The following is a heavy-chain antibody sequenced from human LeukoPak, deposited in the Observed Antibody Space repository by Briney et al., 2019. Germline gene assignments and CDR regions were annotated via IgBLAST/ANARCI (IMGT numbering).Heavy chain of an antibody. V-gene: IGHV1-18*01. Sequence: ASVKVSCKASGYIFTSYGISWVRQAPGQGLEWMGWISAYNGNTNYAQKLQGRVTITADESTSTAYMELSSLRSEDTAVYYCARSVMTTVVTPVFDYWGQGTLVTVSS. D-gene: IGHD4-23*01. CDR3: ARSVMTTVVTPVFDY. CDR1: GYIFTSYG. CDR2: ISAYNGNT. J-gene: IGHJ4*02.